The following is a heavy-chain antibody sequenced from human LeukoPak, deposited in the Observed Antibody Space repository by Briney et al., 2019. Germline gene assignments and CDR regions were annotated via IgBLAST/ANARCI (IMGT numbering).Heavy chain of an antibody. V-gene: IGHV1-46*01. CDR2: INPSGGDT. CDR1: AYTFTSYY. J-gene: IGHJ4*02. D-gene: IGHD1-14*01. Sequence: ASVKVSCKASAYTFTSYYMHWVRQAPRQGLKSMAIINPSGGDTSYAQKFQGRLTMTRDTSTNTVYMELTSLRAEDTAVYYCAREVMDNLRFDYWGQGSLVTVSS. CDR3: AREVMDNLRFDY.